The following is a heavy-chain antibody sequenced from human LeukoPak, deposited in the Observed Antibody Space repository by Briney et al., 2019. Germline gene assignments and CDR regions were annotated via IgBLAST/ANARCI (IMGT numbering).Heavy chain of an antibody. CDR3: AKDSASLSSHFATYFDS. V-gene: IGHV3-30*18. J-gene: IGHJ4*02. CDR1: GFNFFGYG. Sequence: GGSLRLSCAASGFNFFGYGMHWVRQAPGKGPQWVAVISHDGSDKYYAESVKVRFTISRDNSKNTLYLQMNSLKPEDTALYFCAKDSASLSSHFATYFDSWGQGALVTVSS. D-gene: IGHD6-13*01. CDR2: ISHDGSDK.